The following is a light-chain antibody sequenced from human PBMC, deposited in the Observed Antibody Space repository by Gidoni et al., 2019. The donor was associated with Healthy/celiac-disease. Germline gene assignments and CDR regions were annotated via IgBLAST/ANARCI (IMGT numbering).Light chain of an antibody. CDR3: QKYITVPLRT. CDR1: QGISNY. CDR2: AAS. Sequence: DIQMTQSPSSLSASVGDRVTITCRASQGISNYFAWYQQKPGKVPKLLIYAASTLQSGVPSRFSGSGSGTDFTLTISSLQPEDVATYYCQKYITVPLRTFXQXTKVEIK. V-gene: IGKV1-27*01. J-gene: IGKJ1*01.